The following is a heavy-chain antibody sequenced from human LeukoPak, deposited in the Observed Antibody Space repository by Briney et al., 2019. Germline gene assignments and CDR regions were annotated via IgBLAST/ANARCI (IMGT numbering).Heavy chain of an antibody. J-gene: IGHJ4*02. CDR3: ARSTPAAVVINEFDS. Sequence: GGSLRLSCAASGFSFDDYGMSWVRQPPGKGLEWVSGISWNGGNTGYADSVRGRFIISRDNAKNSLYLQMYSLRDDDTALYYCARSTPAAVVINEFDSWGQGTLVTVSS. V-gene: IGHV3-20*04. CDR1: GFSFDDYG. CDR2: ISWNGGNT. D-gene: IGHD3-22*01.